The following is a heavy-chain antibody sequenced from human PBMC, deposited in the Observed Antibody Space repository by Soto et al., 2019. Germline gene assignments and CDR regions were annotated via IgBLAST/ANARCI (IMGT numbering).Heavy chain of an antibody. CDR3: ARDSQAVILTGYYSDYYYGMDV. CDR1: GGTFSSYA. Sequence: SVKVSCKASGGTFSSYAISWVRQAPGQGLEWMGGIIPIFGTANYAQKFQGRVTITADESTSTAYMELSSLRSEDTAVYYCARDSQAVILTGYYSDYYYGMDVWGQGTTVTVSS. V-gene: IGHV1-69*13. CDR2: IIPIFGTA. J-gene: IGHJ6*02. D-gene: IGHD3-9*01.